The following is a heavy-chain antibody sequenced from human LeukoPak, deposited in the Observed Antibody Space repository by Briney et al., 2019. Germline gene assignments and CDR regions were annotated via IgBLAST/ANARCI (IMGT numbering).Heavy chain of an antibody. CDR1: GYSFSDYY. Sequence: ASVKVSCKASGYSFSDYYMHWIRQAPGQGLEWMGWISAYSGDTNYPQKLQDRITMTTDTSTSTAYMELRSLRSDDTAVYYCARDDSTITGTWVQFDYWGQGTLVTVSS. J-gene: IGHJ4*02. CDR3: ARDDSTITGTWVQFDY. D-gene: IGHD1-20*01. CDR2: ISAYSGDT. V-gene: IGHV1-18*04.